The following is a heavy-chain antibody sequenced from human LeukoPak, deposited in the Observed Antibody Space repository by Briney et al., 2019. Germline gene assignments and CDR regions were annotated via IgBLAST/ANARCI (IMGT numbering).Heavy chain of an antibody. Sequence: PGGSLRLSCAASGFTFSSYSMNWVRQAPGKGLEWVSSISSSSSYIYYADSVKGRFTISRDNAKNSLYLQMNSLRVEDTAVYYCARGGVVKVVVIPDFDYWGQGTLVTVSS. CDR1: GFTFSSYS. CDR2: ISSSSSYI. CDR3: ARGGVVKVVVIPDFDY. V-gene: IGHV3-21*01. J-gene: IGHJ4*02. D-gene: IGHD3-22*01.